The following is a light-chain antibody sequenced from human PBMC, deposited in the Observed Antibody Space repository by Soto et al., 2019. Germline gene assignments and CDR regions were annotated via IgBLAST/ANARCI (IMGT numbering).Light chain of an antibody. Sequence: IVMTQSPPSLAXSPGATVDISGRVSQSLMCNIALYQQKXGKATRLXIXRASTRATGGQARLGGGGSGRESTLNISGLQSEDFAVYYCKQYSKWPPWTFGPGTKVDIK. CDR2: RAS. V-gene: IGKV3-15*01. CDR3: KQYSKWPPWT. CDR1: QSLMCN. J-gene: IGKJ1*01.